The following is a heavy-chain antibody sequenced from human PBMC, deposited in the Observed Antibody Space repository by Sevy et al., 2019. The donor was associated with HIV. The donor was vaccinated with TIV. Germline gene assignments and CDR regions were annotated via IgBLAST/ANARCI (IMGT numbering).Heavy chain of an antibody. Sequence: ASVKVSCKASGYTFTSYGISWVRQAPGQGLEWMGWISAYNGNTNYAQKLQGRVTMTTDTSTSTAYMDLRSLRSDDTAVYYCARLPLNYYDSSGYYTPLYYYYGMDVWGQGTTVTVSS. CDR3: ARLPLNYYDSSGYYTPLYYYYGMDV. J-gene: IGHJ6*02. CDR1: GYTFTSYG. V-gene: IGHV1-18*01. D-gene: IGHD3-22*01. CDR2: ISAYNGNT.